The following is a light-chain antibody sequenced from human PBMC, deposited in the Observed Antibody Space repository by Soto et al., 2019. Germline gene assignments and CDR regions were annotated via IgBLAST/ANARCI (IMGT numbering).Light chain of an antibody. J-gene: IGKJ5*01. CDR2: DVS. CDR3: QQYNSYSVT. CDR1: QGISTY. V-gene: IGKV1-9*01. Sequence: DIQLTQSPSFLSASVGDGVTITCRASQGISTYLAWYQQKPGKAPKLLMYDVSTLHRGVPSRFSGSGSGTEFSLTISSLQPDDFATYYCQQYNSYSVTFGQGTRLEIK.